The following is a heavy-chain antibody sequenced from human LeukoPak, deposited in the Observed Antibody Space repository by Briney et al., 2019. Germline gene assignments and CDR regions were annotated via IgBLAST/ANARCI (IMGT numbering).Heavy chain of an antibody. J-gene: IGHJ4*02. V-gene: IGHV3-23*01. CDR3: AKGAHISSGWDLDY. D-gene: IGHD6-19*01. CDR2: ISGSGGST. Sequence: GGSLRLSCAASGFTFSSYATSWVRQAPGKGLEWVSAISGSGGSTYYADSVKGRFTISRDNSKNTLYLQMNSLRAEDTAVYYCAKGAHISSGWDLDYWGQGTLVTVSS. CDR1: GFTFSSYA.